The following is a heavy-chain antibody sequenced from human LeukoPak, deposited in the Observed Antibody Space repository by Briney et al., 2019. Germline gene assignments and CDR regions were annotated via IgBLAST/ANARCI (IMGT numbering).Heavy chain of an antibody. CDR1: GFTFDDYA. V-gene: IGHV3-9*01. J-gene: IGHJ4*02. D-gene: IGHD4-17*01. Sequence: PGRSLRLSCAASGFTFDDYAMHWLRQAPGKGLEWVSGISWNSGDIDYAVSVKGRFTISRDNSKNSLYVQMNSLRAEDTALYYCARGDGGDYGAFDYWGQGTLVTVSS. CDR2: ISWNSGDI. CDR3: ARGDGGDYGAFDY.